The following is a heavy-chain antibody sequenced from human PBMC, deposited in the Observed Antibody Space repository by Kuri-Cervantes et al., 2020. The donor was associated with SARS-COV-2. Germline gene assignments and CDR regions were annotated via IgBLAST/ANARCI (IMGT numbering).Heavy chain of an antibody. CDR3: ARDFRYLDCSSTSCFPGSYYYYYGMDV. CDR2: INPNSGGT. D-gene: IGHD2-2*01. Sequence: ASVQVSCKASGYTFTGYYMHWVRQAPGQGLEWMGWINPNSGGTNYAQKFQGWVTMTRDTSISTAYMELRSLRSDDTAVYYCARDFRYLDCSSTSCFPGSYYYYYGMDVWGQGTTVTVSS. J-gene: IGHJ6*02. CDR1: GYTFTGYY. V-gene: IGHV1-2*04.